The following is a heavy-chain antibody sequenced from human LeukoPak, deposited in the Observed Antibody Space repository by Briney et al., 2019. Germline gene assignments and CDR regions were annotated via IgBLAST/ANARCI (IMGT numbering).Heavy chain of an antibody. CDR3: GRELSIGVRAHVTSWVET. D-gene: IGHD2-8*01. J-gene: IGHJ5*02. CDR2: IIPIRGIA. CDR1: GYGVTISG. V-gene: IGHV1-69*04. Sequence: SVKLSCKASGYGVTISGISWVRQAPGQGLEWMGRIIPIRGIANYAQKFQGRVTITADKSTSTAYMELSSLRSEDTAVYYSGRELSIGVRAHVTSWVETCGEGKLVTVSS.